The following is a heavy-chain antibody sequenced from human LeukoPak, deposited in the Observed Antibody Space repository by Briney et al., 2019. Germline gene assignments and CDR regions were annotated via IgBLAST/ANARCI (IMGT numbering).Heavy chain of an antibody. Sequence: GSLRLSCAASGFTFSSYAMSWVRQAPGKGLEWIGEINHSGSTNYNPSLKSRVTISVDTSKNQFSLKLSSVTAADTAVYYCARGYHSSGYNWFDPWGQGTLVTVSS. CDR2: INHSGST. D-gene: IGHD3-22*01. CDR1: GFTFSSYA. CDR3: ARGYHSSGYNWFDP. J-gene: IGHJ5*02. V-gene: IGHV4-34*01.